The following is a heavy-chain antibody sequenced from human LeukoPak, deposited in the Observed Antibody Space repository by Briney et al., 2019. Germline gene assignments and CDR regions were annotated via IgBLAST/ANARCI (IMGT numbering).Heavy chain of an antibody. D-gene: IGHD5-12*01. Sequence: ASVKVSCKASGYTFTGYYMHWVRPAPGQGLEWMGWINPNSGGTNYAQKFQGRVTMTRDTSISTAYMELSRLRSDDTAVYYCARVTLYSGYPIMNYWGQGTLVTVSS. CDR2: INPNSGGT. V-gene: IGHV1-2*02. CDR3: ARVTLYSGYPIMNY. CDR1: GYTFTGYY. J-gene: IGHJ4*02.